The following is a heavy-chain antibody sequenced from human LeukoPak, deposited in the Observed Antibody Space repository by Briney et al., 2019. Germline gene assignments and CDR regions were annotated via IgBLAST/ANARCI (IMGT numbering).Heavy chain of an antibody. Sequence: RTSETLSLTCTVSGGSISSYYWSWIRQPPGKGLEWIGYIYYSGSTNYNPSLKSRVTISVDTSKNQFSLKLSSVTAADTAVYYCARSSGYDSSGAEFDYWGQGTLVTVSS. CDR3: ARSSGYDSSGAEFDY. V-gene: IGHV4-59*12. CDR1: GGSISSYY. J-gene: IGHJ4*02. CDR2: IYYSGST. D-gene: IGHD3-22*01.